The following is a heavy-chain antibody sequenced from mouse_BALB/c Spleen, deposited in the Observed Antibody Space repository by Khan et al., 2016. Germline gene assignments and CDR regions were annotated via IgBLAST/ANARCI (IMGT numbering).Heavy chain of an antibody. CDR2: IDPANGNT. J-gene: IGHJ3*01. D-gene: IGHD1-2*01. V-gene: IGHV14-3*02. CDR3: APYGRGFAY. Sequence: VQLQQPGAELVKPGASVKLSCTASGFNIKDTYMHWVKLRPEQGLEWIGRIDPANGNTKYDPKFQGKATITADTSSTTAYLQLSSLTSEDTAVYYCAPYGRGFAYWGQGTLVTVSA. CDR1: GFNIKDTY.